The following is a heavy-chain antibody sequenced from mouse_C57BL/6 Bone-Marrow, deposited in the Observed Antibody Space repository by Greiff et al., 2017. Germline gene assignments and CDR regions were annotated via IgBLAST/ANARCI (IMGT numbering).Heavy chain of an antibody. CDR2: IHPNSGST. CDR3: ARSGTSGAMDY. Sequence: QVQLKQPGAELVKPGASVKLSCKASGYTFTSYWMHWVKQRPGPGLEWIGMIHPNSGSTNYNEKFKSKATLTVDKSSSTAYMQLSSLTSEDSAVYYCARSGTSGAMDYWGQGTSVTVSS. CDR1: GYTFTSYW. J-gene: IGHJ4*01. V-gene: IGHV1-64*01. D-gene: IGHD4-1*01.